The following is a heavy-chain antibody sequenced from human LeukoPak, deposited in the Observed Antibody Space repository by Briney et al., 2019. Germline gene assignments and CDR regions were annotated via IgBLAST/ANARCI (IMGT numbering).Heavy chain of an antibody. CDR2: IYHSGST. J-gene: IGHJ5*02. CDR3: ARDNDYYDSSGYYFGASYNWFDP. CDR1: GGSISSSNW. D-gene: IGHD3-22*01. V-gene: IGHV4-4*02. Sequence: SGTLSLTCTVSGGSISSSNWWSWVRQPPGKGLEWIGEIYHSGSTNYNPSLKSRVTISVDKSKNQFSLKLSSVTAAGTAVYYCARDNDYYDSSGYYFGASYNWFDPWGQGTLVTVSS.